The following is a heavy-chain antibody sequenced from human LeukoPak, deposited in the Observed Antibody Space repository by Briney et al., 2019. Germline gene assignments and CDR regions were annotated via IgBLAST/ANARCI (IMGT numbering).Heavy chain of an antibody. CDR2: IYYRGST. CDR3: ASALSGFYYRFDY. CDR1: GGSISSSSYY. J-gene: IGHJ4*02. Sequence: SETLSLTCTVSGGSISSSSYYWGWIRQPPGKGLEWIGSIYYRGSTYYNPSLKSRVTMSVDTSKTQSSLKLNSVTAADTAVYYCASALSGFYYRFDYWGQGTLVTVSS. V-gene: IGHV4-39*01. D-gene: IGHD1-26*01.